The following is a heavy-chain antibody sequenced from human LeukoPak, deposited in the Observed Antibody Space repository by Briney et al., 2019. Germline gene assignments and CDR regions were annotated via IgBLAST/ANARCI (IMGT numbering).Heavy chain of an antibody. V-gene: IGHV4-34*01. CDR2: INHSGST. D-gene: IGHD1-1*01. J-gene: IGHJ4*02. CDR1: GASFSGYY. CDR3: ARGLGNFLPGGY. Sequence: SETLSLTCAVYGASFSGYYWSWIRQPPGKGLEWIGEINHSGSTNYNPSLKSRVTISVDTSKNQFSLKLSSVTAADTAVYYCARGLGNFLPGGYWGQGTLVTVSS.